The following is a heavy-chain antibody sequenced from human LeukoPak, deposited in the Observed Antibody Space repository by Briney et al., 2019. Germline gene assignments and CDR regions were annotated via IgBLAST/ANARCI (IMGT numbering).Heavy chain of an antibody. D-gene: IGHD6-13*01. CDR1: GFTFSNYW. CDR3: ARGERGASSWDDAFDI. J-gene: IGHJ3*02. CDR2: IKQDGSEK. V-gene: IGHV3-7*01. Sequence: GGSLRLSCAASGFTFSNYWMNWVRQAPGKGLEWVANIKQDGSEKYYVDSVKGRFTISRDNAKNSLYQQMNSLRAEDTAVYYCARGERGASSWDDAFDIWGQGTMVTVSS.